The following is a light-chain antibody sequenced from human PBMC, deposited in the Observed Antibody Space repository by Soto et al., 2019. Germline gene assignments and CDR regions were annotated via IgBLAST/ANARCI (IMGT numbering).Light chain of an antibody. J-gene: IGKJ4*01. CDR1: HGLVRSSGHTF. V-gene: IGKV2-30*02. CDR3: MQGRHSPLT. Sequence: DVVLTQSPRSLPVTLGQPASISCRSSHGLVRSSGHTFFNWFHPRPGQSPRRLIFKVSKRDSGGPDRFSGSGSGTEFTLTISRVEAEEVGVCDGMQGRHSPLTVGGGTKVEIK. CDR2: KVS.